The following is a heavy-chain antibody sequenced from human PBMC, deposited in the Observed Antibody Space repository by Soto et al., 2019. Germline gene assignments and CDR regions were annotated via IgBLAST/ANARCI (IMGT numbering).Heavy chain of an antibody. D-gene: IGHD5-18*01. Sequence: ASETLSLTCTVSGGSISTYYWSWIRQPPGKGLEWIGYIHYSGTTKYSPSLESRVTISVDTSKNQFSLKLSSVTAADTAVYYCARDLADGYSPHYYFDYWGQGTQVTVSS. J-gene: IGHJ4*02. CDR3: ARDLADGYSPHYYFDY. CDR2: IHYSGTT. CDR1: GGSISTYY. V-gene: IGHV4-59*01.